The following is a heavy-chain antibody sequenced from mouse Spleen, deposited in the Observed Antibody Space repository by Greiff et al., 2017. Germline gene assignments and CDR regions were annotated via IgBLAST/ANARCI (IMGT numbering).Heavy chain of an antibody. CDR1: GYAFSSYW. J-gene: IGHJ4*01. D-gene: IGHD1-1*01. CDR3: ESTGRYAMDY. V-gene: IGHV1-80*01. CDR2: IYPGDGDT. Sequence: QVQLKESGAELVKPGASVKISCKASGYAFSSYWMNWVKQRPGKGLEWIGQIYPGDGDTNYNGKFKGKATLTADKSSSTAYMQLSSLTSEDSAVYFCESTGRYAMDYWGQGTSVTVSS.